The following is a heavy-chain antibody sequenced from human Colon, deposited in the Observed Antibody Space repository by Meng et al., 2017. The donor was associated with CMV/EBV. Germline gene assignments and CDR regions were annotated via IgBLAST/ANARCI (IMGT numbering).Heavy chain of an antibody. V-gene: IGHV3-72*01. J-gene: IGHJ4*02. D-gene: IGHD1-7*01. CDR1: FSDHY. CDR3: ARSSRPTFGTTQDCSDY. CDR2: IRNKGNSYTT. Sequence: FSDHYMDWVRQAPGKGLEWVGRIRNKGNSYTTEYAASVKGRFTISGDESKNSLFLQMNSLKTEDTAVYYCARSSRPTFGTTQDCSDYWGQGTLVTVSS.